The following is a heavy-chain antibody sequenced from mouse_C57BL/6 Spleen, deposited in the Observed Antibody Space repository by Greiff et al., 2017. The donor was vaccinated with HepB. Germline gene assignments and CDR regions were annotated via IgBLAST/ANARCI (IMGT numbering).Heavy chain of an antibody. V-gene: IGHV5-17*01. CDR2: ISSGSSTI. CDR3: ARAIYYDYDERDYYAMDY. Sequence: EVMLVESGGGLVKPGGSLKLSCAASGFTFSDYGMHWVRQAPEKGLEWVAYISSGSSTIYYADTVKGRFTISRDNAKNTLFLQMTSLRSEDTAMYYCARAIYYDYDERDYYAMDYWGQGTSVTVSS. J-gene: IGHJ4*01. CDR1: GFTFSDYG. D-gene: IGHD2-4*01.